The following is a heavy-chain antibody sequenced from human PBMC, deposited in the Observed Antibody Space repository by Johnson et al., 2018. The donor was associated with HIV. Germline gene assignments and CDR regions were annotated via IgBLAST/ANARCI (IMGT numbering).Heavy chain of an antibody. J-gene: IGHJ3*02. D-gene: IGHD3-22*01. CDR2: IYRAGST. V-gene: IGHV3-66*01. CDR1: GFSISSNY. CDR3: ARDLPSTMIVVVIQPRDAFDI. Sequence: VQLVESGGGLVQPWGSLRLSCAASGFSISSNYMSWIRQAPGKGLEWVSVIYRAGSTYYADSVKDRFTISRDISKNTLYLQMNSLRAEDTAVYYCARDLPSTMIVVVIQPRDAFDIWGQGTMVTVSS.